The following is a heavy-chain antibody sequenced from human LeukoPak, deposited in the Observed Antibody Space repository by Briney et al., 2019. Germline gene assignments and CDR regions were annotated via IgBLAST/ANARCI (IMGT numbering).Heavy chain of an antibody. CDR2: ISSNGGST. V-gene: IGHV3-64*01. CDR1: GFIFSSYA. Sequence: PGGSLRLSCAASGFIFSSYAMHWVRQAPGKGLEYVSAISSNGGSTYYANSVKGRFTISRDNSKNTLYLQMGSLRAEDMAVYYCARAGIVGANLGGYYYGMDVWGQGTTVTVSS. J-gene: IGHJ6*02. D-gene: IGHD1-26*01. CDR3: ARAGIVGANLGGYYYGMDV.